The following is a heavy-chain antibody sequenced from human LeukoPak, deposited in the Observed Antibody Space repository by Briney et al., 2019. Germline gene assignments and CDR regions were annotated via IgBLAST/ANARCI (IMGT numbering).Heavy chain of an antibody. CDR3: ARGGYSSGWDWFDP. V-gene: IGHV3-21*01. CDR1: GFTFSSYS. J-gene: IGHJ5*02. CDR2: ISSSSSYI. D-gene: IGHD6-19*01. Sequence: GGSLRLSCAASGFTFSSYSMNWVRQAPGKGLEWVSSISSSSSYIYYADSVKGRFTISRDNAKNSLYLQMNSLRAEDTAVYYCARGGYSSGWDWFDPWGQGTLVTVSS.